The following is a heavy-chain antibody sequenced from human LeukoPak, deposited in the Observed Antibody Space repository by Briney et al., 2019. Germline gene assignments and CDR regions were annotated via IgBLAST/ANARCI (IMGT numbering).Heavy chain of an antibody. CDR1: GGSFSGYY. CDR3: ARGNTTVTTGYFDY. V-gene: IGHV4-34*01. J-gene: IGHJ4*02. CDR2: INHSGST. Sequence: ASGTLSLTCAVDGGSFSGYYWSWIRQPPGKGLEWIGEINHSGSTNYNPSLKSRVTISVDTSKNQFSLKLSYVTAADTAVYYCARGNTTVTTGYFDYCGQGTLVTVSS. D-gene: IGHD4-17*01.